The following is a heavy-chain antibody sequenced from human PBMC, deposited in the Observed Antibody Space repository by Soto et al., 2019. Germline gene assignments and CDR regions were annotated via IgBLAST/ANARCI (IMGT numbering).Heavy chain of an antibody. J-gene: IGHJ6*03. Sequence: GGSLRLSCAASGFTFSSYAMSWVRQAPGKGLEWVSAITGSGGSTYYADSVKGRFTISRDNSKNTLYLQMNSLRGEDTAVYYCYNRGYCSGGSCCSDYYYYMDVWGKGTTVTVSS. V-gene: IGHV3-23*01. CDR1: GFTFSSYA. D-gene: IGHD2-15*01. CDR3: YNRGYCSGGSCCSDYYYYMDV. CDR2: ITGSGGST.